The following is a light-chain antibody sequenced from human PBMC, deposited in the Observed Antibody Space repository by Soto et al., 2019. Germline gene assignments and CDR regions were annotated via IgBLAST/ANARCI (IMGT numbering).Light chain of an antibody. CDR3: CSYAGSYKGYV. J-gene: IGLJ1*01. CDR1: SSDVGGYNY. Sequence: QSVLTQPRSVSGSPGQSVTISCTGTSSDVGGYNYVSWYQQHPGKAPKLMIYDVSKRPSGVPDRFSGSKSGNTASLTISGLLAEDEADYYCCSYAGSYKGYVFGSGTKVIVL. V-gene: IGLV2-11*01. CDR2: DVS.